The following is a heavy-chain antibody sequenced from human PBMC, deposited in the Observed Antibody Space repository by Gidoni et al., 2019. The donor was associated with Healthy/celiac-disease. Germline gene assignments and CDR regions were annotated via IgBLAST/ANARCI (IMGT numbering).Heavy chain of an antibody. Sequence: QVQLQESGPGLVKPSQTLSLTCTVSGGSISRGGYYWSWIRQHPGKGLEWIGYIYYSGSTYYNPSLKSRVTISVDTSKNQFSLKLSSVTAADTAVYYCARAARYCSGGSCYVYYYGMDVWGQGTTVTVSS. CDR1: GGSISRGGYY. CDR2: IYYSGST. V-gene: IGHV4-31*03. D-gene: IGHD2-15*01. CDR3: ARAARYCSGGSCYVYYYGMDV. J-gene: IGHJ6*02.